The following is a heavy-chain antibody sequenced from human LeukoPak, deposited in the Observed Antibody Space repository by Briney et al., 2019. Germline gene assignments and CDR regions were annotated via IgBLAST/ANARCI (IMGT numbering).Heavy chain of an antibody. J-gene: IGHJ6*03. CDR3: ARARYSSGWYYYYYMDV. CDR2: INTNTGNP. D-gene: IGHD6-19*01. V-gene: IGHV7-4-1*02. Sequence: ASVKVSCKASGYTFTSYAMNWVRQAPGQGLEWMGWINTNTGNPTYAQGFTGRVVFSLDTSVSTAYLQISSLKAEDTAVYCCARARYSSGWYYYYYMDVWGKGTTVTVSS. CDR1: GYTFTSYA.